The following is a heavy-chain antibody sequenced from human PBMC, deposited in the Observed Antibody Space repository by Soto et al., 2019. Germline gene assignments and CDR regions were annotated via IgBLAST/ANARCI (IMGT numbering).Heavy chain of an antibody. J-gene: IGHJ4*02. V-gene: IGHV4-38-2*01. CDR2: IHHSGSVFESGST. Sequence: SESLSLSCAVSVSSVTITYYWGWVGQPPGKGLEWIGSIHHSGSVFESGSTHYNPSFKSRVTISADTSKNQFSLKLTSVTAADTAVYFCARNSSSSYFDYWGQGTLVTVSS. D-gene: IGHD6-13*01. CDR1: VSSVTITYY. CDR3: ARNSSSSYFDY.